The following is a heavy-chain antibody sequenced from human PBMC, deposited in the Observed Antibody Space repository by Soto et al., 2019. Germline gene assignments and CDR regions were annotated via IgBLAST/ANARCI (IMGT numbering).Heavy chain of an antibody. V-gene: IGHV4-31*03. CDR1: GGSISSGGYY. Sequence: SETLSLTCTVSGGSISSGGYYWSWIRQHPGKGLEWIGYIYYSGSTYYNPSLKSRVTISVDTSKNQFSLKLSSVTAADTAVYYCAREYGGLVRWFDPWGQGTLVTVSS. D-gene: IGHD4-17*01. CDR2: IYYSGST. CDR3: AREYGGLVRWFDP. J-gene: IGHJ5*02.